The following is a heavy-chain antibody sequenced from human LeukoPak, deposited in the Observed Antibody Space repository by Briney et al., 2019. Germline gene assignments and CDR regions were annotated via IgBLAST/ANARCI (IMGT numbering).Heavy chain of an antibody. D-gene: IGHD3-3*01. CDR1: GFTFSRYW. J-gene: IGHJ4*02. V-gene: IGHV3-48*04. CDR3: ARTYYDFWSGYYGSIDY. Sequence: GGSLRLSCVASGFTFSRYWMHWVRQAPGKGLEWVSYISSSGSTIYYADSVKGRFTISRDNAKNSLYLQMNSLRAEDTAVYYCARTYYDFWSGYYGSIDYWGQGTLVTVSS. CDR2: ISSSGSTI.